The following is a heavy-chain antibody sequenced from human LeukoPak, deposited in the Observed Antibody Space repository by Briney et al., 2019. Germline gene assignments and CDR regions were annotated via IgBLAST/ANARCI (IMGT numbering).Heavy chain of an antibody. V-gene: IGHV1-69*04. D-gene: IGHD3-3*01. CDR3: ARNPKYYDFWSGYSWFDP. CDR2: IIPILGIA. J-gene: IGHJ5*02. CDR1: GGTFSSYA. Sequence: GASVKVSCKASGGTFSSYAISWVRQAPGQGLEWMGRIIPILGIANYAQKFQGRVTITADKSTSTAYMELSSLGSEDTAVYYCARNPKYYDFWSGYSWFDPWGQGTLVTVSS.